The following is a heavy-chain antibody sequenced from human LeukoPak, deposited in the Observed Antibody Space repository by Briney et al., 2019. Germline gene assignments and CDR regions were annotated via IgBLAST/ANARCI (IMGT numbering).Heavy chain of an antibody. CDR1: GFTFSSYG. D-gene: IGHD2-8*01. V-gene: IGHV3-33*01. J-gene: IGHJ6*02. Sequence: PGGSLRLSCAASGFTFSSYGMHWVRQAPGKGLEWVAVIWYDGSNKYYADSVKGRFTIPRDNSKNTLYLQMNSLRAEDTAVYYCARDSGVHYYGMDVWGQGTTVTVSS. CDR2: IWYDGSNK. CDR3: ARDSGVHYYGMDV.